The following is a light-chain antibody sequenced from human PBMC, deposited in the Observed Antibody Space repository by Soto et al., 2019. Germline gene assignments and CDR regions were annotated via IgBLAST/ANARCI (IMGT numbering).Light chain of an antibody. J-gene: IGKJ2*01. CDR2: GAS. V-gene: IGKV3-15*01. CDR3: QQYNDWPPKQYT. CDR1: QSVSSN. Sequence: EIVMTQSPATLSVSPGERATLSCRASQSVSSNLAWYQQKPGQAPRLLIYGASTRATGIPARFSGSGSGTEFTLTISSLQSEDFAAYYCQQYNDWPPKQYTFGQGTKLEIK.